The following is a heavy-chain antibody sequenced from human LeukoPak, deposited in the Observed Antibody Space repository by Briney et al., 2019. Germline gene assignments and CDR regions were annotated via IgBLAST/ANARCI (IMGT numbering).Heavy chain of an antibody. J-gene: IGHJ6*02. V-gene: IGHV4-59*12. CDR1: GGSISSYY. CDR2: IYYSGST. D-gene: IGHD6-19*01. CDR3: ARDRSSGWPLYYYYGMDV. Sequence: SETLSLTCTVSGGSISSYYWSWIRQPPGKGLEWIGYIYYSGSTNYNPSLKSRVTISVDTSKNQFSLKLSSVTAADTAVYYCARDRSSGWPLYYYYGMDVWGQGTTVTVSS.